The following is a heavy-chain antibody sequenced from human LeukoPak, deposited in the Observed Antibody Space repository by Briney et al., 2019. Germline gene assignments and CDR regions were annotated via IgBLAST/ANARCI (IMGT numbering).Heavy chain of an antibody. V-gene: IGHV1-2*04. Sequence: ASVQVSCKASGYPFTGYFIHWVRQAPGLGLEWMGWINPNSGGTNYAQKFQGWVTMTRDTSINTAYMELSSLKSDDTAVYYCARANYYDSIGDAFISGAKGQWSPSLQ. D-gene: IGHD3-22*01. CDR1: GYPFTGYF. CDR3: ARANYYDSIGDAFIS. CDR2: INPNSGGT. J-gene: IGHJ3*02.